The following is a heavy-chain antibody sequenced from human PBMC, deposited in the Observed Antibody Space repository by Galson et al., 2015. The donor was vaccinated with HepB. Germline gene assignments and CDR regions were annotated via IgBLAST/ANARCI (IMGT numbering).Heavy chain of an antibody. CDR2: IYHSGST. V-gene: IGHV4-4*02. D-gene: IGHD5-12*01. Sequence: ETLSLTCAVSGGSISSSNWWSWVRQPPGKGLEWIGEIYHSGSTNYNPSLKSRVTISVDKSKNQFSLKLSSVTAADTAVYYCARELGGYDLGNWFDPWGQGTLVTVSS. J-gene: IGHJ5*02. CDR3: ARELGGYDLGNWFDP. CDR1: GGSISSSNW.